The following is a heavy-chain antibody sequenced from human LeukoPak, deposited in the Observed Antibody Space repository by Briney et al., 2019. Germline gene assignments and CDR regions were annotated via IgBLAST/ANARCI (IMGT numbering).Heavy chain of an antibody. J-gene: IGHJ4*02. V-gene: IGHV3-23*01. CDR3: AKNGHGSGSYYPRTKYYFDY. D-gene: IGHD3-10*01. CDR2: ISTSGGST. Sequence: PGGSLRLSCAASGFTFSSHGMNWVRQAPGKGLEWVATISTSGGSTYYADFVKGRFTISRDNSKNTLYLQMNSLRAEDTAVYYCAKNGHGSGSYYPRTKYYFDYWGQGTLVTVSS. CDR1: GFTFSSHG.